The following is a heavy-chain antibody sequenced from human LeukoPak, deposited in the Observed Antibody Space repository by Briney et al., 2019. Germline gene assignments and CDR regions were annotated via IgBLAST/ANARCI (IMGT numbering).Heavy chain of an antibody. V-gene: IGHV4-30-4*01. CDR2: IYYSGST. Sequence: PSETLSLTCTVSGGSISSGDYYWSWIRQPPGKGLGWIGYIYYSGSTCYNPSLKSRVTISVDTSKNQFSLKLSSVTAADTAVYYCARGYYYGSSGHDPYFDYWGQGTLVTVSS. D-gene: IGHD3-22*01. CDR1: GGSISSGDYY. CDR3: ARGYYYGSSGHDPYFDY. J-gene: IGHJ4*02.